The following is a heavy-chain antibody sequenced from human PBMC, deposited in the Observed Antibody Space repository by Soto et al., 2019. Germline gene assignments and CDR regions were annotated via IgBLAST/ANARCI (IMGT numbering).Heavy chain of an antibody. CDR3: AKATYYYGSGSYYNFDY. Sequence: GGSLRLSCAASGFTFDDYAMHWVRQAPGKGLEWVSGISWNSGSIGYADSVKGRFTISRDNAKNSLYLQMNSLRAEDTALYYCAKATYYYGSGSYYNFDYWGQGTLVTISS. D-gene: IGHD3-10*01. CDR2: ISWNSGSI. V-gene: IGHV3-9*01. J-gene: IGHJ4*02. CDR1: GFTFDDYA.